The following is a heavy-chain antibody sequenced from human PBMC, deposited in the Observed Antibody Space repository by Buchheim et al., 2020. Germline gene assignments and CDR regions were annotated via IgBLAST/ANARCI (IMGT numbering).Heavy chain of an antibody. V-gene: IGHV1-58*01. Sequence: QMQLVQSGPEVKKPGTSVKVSCKASGFTFTSSAVQWVRQARGQRLEWIGWIVVGSGNTNYAQKFQERVTITRDMSTSTAYMELSSLRSEDTAVYYCAAITVVIERGEYGMDVWGQGTT. CDR1: GFTFTSSA. J-gene: IGHJ6*02. CDR3: AAITVVIERGEYGMDV. CDR2: IVVGSGNT. D-gene: IGHD4-23*01.